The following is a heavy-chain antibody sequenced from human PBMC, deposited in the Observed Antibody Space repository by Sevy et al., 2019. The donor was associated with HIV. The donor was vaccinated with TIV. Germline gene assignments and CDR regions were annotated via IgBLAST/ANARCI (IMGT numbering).Heavy chain of an antibody. CDR3: VREGAVAAKEGENC. CDR2: IYSVGST. D-gene: IGHD6-19*01. J-gene: IGHJ4*02. Sequence: GGSLRLSCAASGFTVSSNYMSWVRQAPGKGLEWVSVIYSVGSTYYEDSVKGRFTISRDNSKNTVYLQMNSLRAEDTAVYYCVREGAVAAKEGENCWGQGTLVTVSS. CDR1: GFTVSSNY. V-gene: IGHV3-53*01.